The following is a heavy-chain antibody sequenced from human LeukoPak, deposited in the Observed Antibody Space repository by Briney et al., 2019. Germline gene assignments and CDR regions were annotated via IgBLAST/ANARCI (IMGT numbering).Heavy chain of an antibody. CDR1: GGSISSSSYY. D-gene: IGHD3-3*01. V-gene: IGHV4-39*02. CDR2: IYYSGST. CDR3: ARETYYDFWSGYPRGPYYYMDV. J-gene: IGHJ6*03. Sequence: SETLSLTCTVSGGSISSSSYYWGWIRQPPGKGLEWIGSIYYSGSTYYNPSLKSRVTISVDTSKNQFSLKLSSVTAADTAVYYCARETYYDFWSGYPRGPYYYMDVWGKGTTVTVSS.